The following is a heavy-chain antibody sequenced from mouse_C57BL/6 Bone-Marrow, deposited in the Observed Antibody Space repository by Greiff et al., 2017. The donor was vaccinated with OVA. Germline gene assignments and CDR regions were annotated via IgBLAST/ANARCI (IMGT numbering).Heavy chain of an antibody. CDR3: ARLGITTVVARDYYAMDY. D-gene: IGHD1-1*01. CDR2: ISNGGGST. J-gene: IGHJ4*01. V-gene: IGHV5-12*01. CDR1: GFTFSDYY. Sequence: EVHLVESGGGLVQPGGSLKLSCAASGFTFSDYYMYWVRQTPEKRLEWVAYISNGGGSTYYPDTVKGRFTISRDNAKNTLYLQMSRLKSEDTAMYYCARLGITTVVARDYYAMDYWGQGTSVTVSS.